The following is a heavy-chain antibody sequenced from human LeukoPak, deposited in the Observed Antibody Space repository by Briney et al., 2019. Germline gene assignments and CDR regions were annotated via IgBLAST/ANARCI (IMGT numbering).Heavy chain of an antibody. Sequence: GRSLRLSCAASGFTVSSSYMSWVRQAPGKGLEWVSLIYSGGSTYYADSVKGRFTISRDNSKNTLYLQMTSLRPEDTAVYYCARGYNYGFDHWGQGTLVTVSS. J-gene: IGHJ4*02. CDR1: GFTVSSSY. CDR2: IYSGGST. V-gene: IGHV3-66*02. CDR3: ARGYNYGFDH. D-gene: IGHD5-18*01.